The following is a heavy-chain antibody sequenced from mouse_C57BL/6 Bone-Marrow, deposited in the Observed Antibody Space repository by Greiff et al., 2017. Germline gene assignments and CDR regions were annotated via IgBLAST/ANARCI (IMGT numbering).Heavy chain of an antibody. Sequence: QVQLKESGAELVKPGASVKISCKASGFAFSSYWMNWVKPRPGKGLEWIGQIYPGDGDANYNGKFKGKATLTADKSSSPAYMQLSSLTSEDSAVYFGARSRSDFYAMDYWGQGTSVTVSS. J-gene: IGHJ4*01. CDR1: GFAFSSYW. V-gene: IGHV1-80*01. D-gene: IGHD2-13*01. CDR3: ARSRSDFYAMDY. CDR2: IYPGDGDA.